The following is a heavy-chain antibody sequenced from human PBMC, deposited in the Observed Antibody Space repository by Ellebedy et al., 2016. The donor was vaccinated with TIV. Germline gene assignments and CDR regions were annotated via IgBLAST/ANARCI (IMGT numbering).Heavy chain of an antibody. D-gene: IGHD5-18*01. CDR2: INLGIGDT. CDR3: ARGYSYEFDY. Sequence: AASVKVSCKTSGYIFTTYAMHWARQAPGQSLEWMGWINLGIGDTKYSQNFQGRLTITRDASASTVYMELSSLRSGDTAVYFCARGYSYEFDYWGQGTLVTVSS. CDR1: GYIFTTYA. J-gene: IGHJ4*02. V-gene: IGHV1-3*01.